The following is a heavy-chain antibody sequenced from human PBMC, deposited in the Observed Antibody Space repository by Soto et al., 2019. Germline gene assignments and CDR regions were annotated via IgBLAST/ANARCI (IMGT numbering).Heavy chain of an antibody. J-gene: IGHJ4*02. D-gene: IGHD6-19*01. Sequence: PGGSLRLSCAASGFTFSSYAMNWVRQAPGKGLEWVSVFSGSGGSTYYADSVKGRFTISRDNSKNTLYLQMKSLRAEDTAVYYCASRSSGWYFDYWGQGTLVTVSS. CDR1: GFTFSSYA. V-gene: IGHV3-23*01. CDR3: ASRSSGWYFDY. CDR2: FSGSGGST.